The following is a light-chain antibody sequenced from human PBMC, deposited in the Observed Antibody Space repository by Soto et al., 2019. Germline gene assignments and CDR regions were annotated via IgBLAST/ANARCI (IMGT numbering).Light chain of an antibody. CDR3: QQCYNWPQWA. Sequence: EIVLTQSPATLSVSPGERATLSCRASQSVSSNLAWYQQIPGRAPRLLIYGASTRASGIPARFSASGSGTEFTLTISSLEPEDFALYYCQQCYNWPQWAFGQGTKVDIK. CDR2: GAS. V-gene: IGKV3-15*01. J-gene: IGKJ1*01. CDR1: QSVSSN.